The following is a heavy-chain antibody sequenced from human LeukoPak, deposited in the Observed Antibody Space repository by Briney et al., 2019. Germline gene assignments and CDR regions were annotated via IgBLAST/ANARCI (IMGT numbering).Heavy chain of an antibody. CDR1: GYSLTSYW. D-gene: IGHD6-13*01. J-gene: IGHJ4*02. Sequence: GESLKIPCKGSGYSLTSYWIGWVRQMPGKGLEWMGIIYPGDSDTRYSPSFQGQVTISADKSISTAYLQWSSLKASDTAMYYCARSRSSISLYYSDYWGEGTLVTVSS. CDR2: IYPGDSDT. V-gene: IGHV5-51*01. CDR3: ARSRSSISLYYSDY.